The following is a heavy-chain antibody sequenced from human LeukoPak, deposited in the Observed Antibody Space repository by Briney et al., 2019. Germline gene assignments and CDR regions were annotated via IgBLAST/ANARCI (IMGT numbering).Heavy chain of an antibody. J-gene: IGHJ4*02. D-gene: IGHD2-2*01. CDR3: ARVRSRYCSSTSCLSVYYFDY. V-gene: IGHV1-2*02. CDR2: INPNSGGT. Sequence: ASVKVSCKASGYTFTGYYMHWVRQAPGQGLEWMGWINPNSGGTNYAQKFQGGVTMTRDTSISTAYMELSRLRSDDTAVYYCARVRSRYCSSTSCLSVYYFDYWGQGTLVTVSS. CDR1: GYTFTGYY.